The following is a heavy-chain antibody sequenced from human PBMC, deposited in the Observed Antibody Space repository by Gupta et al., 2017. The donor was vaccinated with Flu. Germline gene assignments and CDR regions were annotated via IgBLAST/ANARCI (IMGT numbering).Heavy chain of an antibody. Sequence: GKGLEWMGIIYPGDSDTRYRPSFQGQVTISADKSISTAYLQWSSLKASDTAMYYCARRIASESSSWRVSCGGDCYHDAFDIWGQGTMVTVSS. J-gene: IGHJ3*02. CDR3: ARRIASESSSWRVSCGGDCYHDAFDI. D-gene: IGHD2-21*01. CDR2: IYPGDSDT. V-gene: IGHV5-51*01.